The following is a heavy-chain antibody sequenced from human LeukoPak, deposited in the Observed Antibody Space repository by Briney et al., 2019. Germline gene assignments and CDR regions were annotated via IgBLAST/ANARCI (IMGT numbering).Heavy chain of an antibody. Sequence: GGSLRLSCAASGFTFSSYGMHWGRQAPGKGLEWVAFMRYDGSNKYYADSVKGRFTISRDNSKNTLYLQMNSLRAEDTAVYYCAKEGEDTAMGDFDYWGQGTLVTVSS. CDR1: GFTFSSYG. D-gene: IGHD5-18*01. J-gene: IGHJ4*02. CDR2: MRYDGSNK. CDR3: AKEGEDTAMGDFDY. V-gene: IGHV3-30*02.